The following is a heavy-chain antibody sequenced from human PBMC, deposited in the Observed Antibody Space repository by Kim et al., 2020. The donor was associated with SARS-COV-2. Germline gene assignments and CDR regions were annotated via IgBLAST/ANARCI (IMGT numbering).Heavy chain of an antibody. V-gene: IGHV3-74*01. CDR3: AIDLTWNYESGGMDV. CDR1: GFTFSSYW. J-gene: IGHJ6*02. CDR2: IYSDGSST. Sequence: GGSLRLSCAASGFTFSSYWMHWVRQAPGKGLVWVSRIYSDGSSTSYAGSVKGRFTISRDNAKNTLYLQMNSLRAEDTAVYYCAIDLTWNYESGGMDVWGQGTTVTVSS. D-gene: IGHD1-7*01.